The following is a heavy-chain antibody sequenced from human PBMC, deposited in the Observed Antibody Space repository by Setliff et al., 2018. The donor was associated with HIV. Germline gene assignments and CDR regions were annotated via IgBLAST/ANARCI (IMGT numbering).Heavy chain of an antibody. J-gene: IGHJ4*02. CDR1: GGSISSSTYY. CDR2: IYHSGFT. D-gene: IGHD6-19*01. Sequence: SETLSLTCSVSGGSISSSTYYWGWIRQPPGQGLEWIGSIYHSGFTYHNPSLKSRITLSVDTPNNHFSLRLSSVTAADTALYYCARQNSGWGVGLYYFDYWGQGTLVTVSS. CDR3: ARQNSGWGVGLYYFDY. V-gene: IGHV4-39*01.